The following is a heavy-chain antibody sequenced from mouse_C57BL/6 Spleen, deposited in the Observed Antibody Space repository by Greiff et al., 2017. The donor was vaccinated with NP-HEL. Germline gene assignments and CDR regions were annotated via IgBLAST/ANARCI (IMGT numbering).Heavy chain of an antibody. Sequence: QVHVKQSGAELARPGASVKLSCTASGYSFTSYGISWVQQTTGQGLEWIGEIYRRSGNTYYNAKFKGLVTLTADKSSSTAYIELSSLTSEDSAVYFCAREEITTTGYYAMDYWGQGTSVTVSS. CDR1: GYSFTSYG. CDR3: AREEITTTGYYAMDY. D-gene: IGHD2-4*01. CDR2: IYRRSGNT. V-gene: IGHV1-81*01. J-gene: IGHJ4*01.